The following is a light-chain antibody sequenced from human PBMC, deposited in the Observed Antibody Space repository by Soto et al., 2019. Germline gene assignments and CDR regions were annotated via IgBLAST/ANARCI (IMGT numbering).Light chain of an antibody. CDR3: QQYDYWWT. CDR1: ESISYN. J-gene: IGKJ1*01. CDR2: GAS. Sequence: ELLITQSPATRSVSPGAGATLSCRASESISYNLAWYQQKPGQAPRLLIYGASTRATGVPARFSGSGSGTQFTLTISSLQSEDFGVYYCQQYDYWWTFGQGTKVDIK. V-gene: IGKV3-15*01.